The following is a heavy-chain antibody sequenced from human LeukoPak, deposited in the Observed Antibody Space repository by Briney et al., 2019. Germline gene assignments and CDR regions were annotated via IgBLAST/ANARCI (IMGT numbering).Heavy chain of an antibody. CDR1: GYTFTGYY. CDR2: INPNSGGT. CDR3: ARDRYSYGYGEFDY. D-gene: IGHD5-18*01. V-gene: IGHV1-2*02. Sequence: ASVKVSCKASGYTFTGYYMHWVRQAPGQGPEWMGWINPNSGGTNYAQKFQGRVTMTRDTSISTAYMELSRLRSDDTAVYYCARDRYSYGYGEFDYWGQGTLVTVSS. J-gene: IGHJ4*02.